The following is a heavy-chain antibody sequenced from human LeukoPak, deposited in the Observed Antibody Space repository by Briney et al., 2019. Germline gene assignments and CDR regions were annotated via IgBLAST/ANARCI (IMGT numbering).Heavy chain of an antibody. CDR2: TSDSGGSK. CDR3: AKPIVGTKRTHFDS. J-gene: IGHJ4*02. CDR1: RFIFSSYD. V-gene: IGHV3-23*01. D-gene: IGHD1-26*01. Sequence: AGGSVSLSCAAYRFIFSSYDMRRVRQAPGKGLEWVTATSDSGGSKDYAGSGKGRFTIARDNSKNTLYLQMNSLRADDTAVYSCAKPIVGTKRTHFDSWGQGTLVTVS.